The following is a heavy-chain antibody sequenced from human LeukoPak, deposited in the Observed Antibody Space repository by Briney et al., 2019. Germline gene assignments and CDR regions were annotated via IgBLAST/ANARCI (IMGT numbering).Heavy chain of an antibody. Sequence: PGGSLRLSCAASGFTFSSYAMSWVRQAPWKGLEWVSGISGSGDNTYYADSVKGRFTISRDNSKNTLYLQMNSLRAEGTAVYYCAKGLYGDYLFDYWGQGTLVTVSS. J-gene: IGHJ4*02. D-gene: IGHD4-17*01. CDR1: GFTFSSYA. CDR3: AKGLYGDYLFDY. V-gene: IGHV3-23*01. CDR2: ISGSGDNT.